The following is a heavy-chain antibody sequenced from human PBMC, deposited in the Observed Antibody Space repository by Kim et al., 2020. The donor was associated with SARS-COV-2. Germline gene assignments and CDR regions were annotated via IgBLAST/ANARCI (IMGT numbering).Heavy chain of an antibody. Sequence: ASVKSRFTISRDNAKNSLYLQMNSLRAEDTALYYCAKDRGQDILTYYFDYWGQGTLVTVSS. D-gene: IGHD3-9*01. J-gene: IGHJ4*02. V-gene: IGHV3-9*01. CDR3: AKDRGQDILTYYFDY.